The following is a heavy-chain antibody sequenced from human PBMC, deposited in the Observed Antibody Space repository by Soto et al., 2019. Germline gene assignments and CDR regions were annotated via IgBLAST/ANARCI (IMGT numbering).Heavy chain of an antibody. V-gene: IGHV4-59*01. CDR2: IYYSGST. Sequence: SETLSLTCTVAGGSISSYYWSWIRQPPGKGLEWIGYIYYSGSTNYNPSLKSRVTISVDTSKNQFSLKLSSVTAADTAVYYCARDGFGVGATYNWFDPWGQGTLVTVS. D-gene: IGHD1-26*01. J-gene: IGHJ5*02. CDR1: GGSISSYY. CDR3: ARDGFGVGATYNWFDP.